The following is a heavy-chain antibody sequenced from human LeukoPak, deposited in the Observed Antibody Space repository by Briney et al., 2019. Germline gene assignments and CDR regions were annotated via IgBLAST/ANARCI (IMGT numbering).Heavy chain of an antibody. CDR1: GLTLSSIY. CDR2: IYSGGST. J-gene: IGHJ1*01. D-gene: IGHD3-16*01. V-gene: IGHV3-66*04. CDR3: ASQLGVNVY. Sequence: GLTLSLSCAVSGLTLSSIYVSCIREARRKGLEWLSVIYSGGSTYYADSVKGRFTSSRDNSQNTLYLQMNSLRAEDTVVYFCASQLGVNVYWGQGTLVTVSS.